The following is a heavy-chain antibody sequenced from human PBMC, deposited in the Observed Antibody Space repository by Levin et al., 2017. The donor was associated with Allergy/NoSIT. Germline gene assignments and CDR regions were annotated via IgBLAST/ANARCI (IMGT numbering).Heavy chain of an antibody. CDR1: GFTFSSYG. D-gene: IGHD3-10*01. CDR3: ARDALWFGFDP. J-gene: IGHJ5*02. CDR2: IWYDGSNK. Sequence: GESLKISCAASGFTFSSYGMHWVRQAPGKGLEWVAVIWYDGSNKYYADSVKGRFTISRDNSKNTLYLQMNSLRAEDTAVYYCARDALWFGFDPWGQGTLVTVSS. V-gene: IGHV3-33*01.